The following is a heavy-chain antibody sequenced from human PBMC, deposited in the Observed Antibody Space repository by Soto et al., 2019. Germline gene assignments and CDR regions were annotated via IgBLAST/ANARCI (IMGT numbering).Heavy chain of an antibody. V-gene: IGHV1-2*04. CDR3: ARGSSSGWLYWYFDL. D-gene: IGHD6-19*01. CDR2: INPKSGGT. CDR1: GYTFTRYG. J-gene: IGHJ2*01. Sequence: ASVKVSCKASGYTFTRYGIGWARQAPGQGLEWMGWINPKSGGTNYAQKFQGWVTMTRDMSISTAYMELSRLTSDDTAVYYCARGSSSGWLYWYFDLWGR.